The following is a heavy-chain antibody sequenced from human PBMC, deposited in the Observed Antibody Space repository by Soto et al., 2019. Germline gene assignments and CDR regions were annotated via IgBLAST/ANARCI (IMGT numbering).Heavy chain of an antibody. Sequence: SVKVSCKASGFTFTSSAGQWVRQARGQRLEWIGWIVVGSGNTNYAQKFQERVTITRDMSTSTAYMELSSLRSEDTAVYYCAAPRITGTPSEALYGMAVWGQGTTVTVSS. CDR1: GFTFTSSA. J-gene: IGHJ6*02. CDR2: IVVGSGNT. CDR3: AAPRITGTPSEALYGMAV. D-gene: IGHD1-20*01. V-gene: IGHV1-58*01.